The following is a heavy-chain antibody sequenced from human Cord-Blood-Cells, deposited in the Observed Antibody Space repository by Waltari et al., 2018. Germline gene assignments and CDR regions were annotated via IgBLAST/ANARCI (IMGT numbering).Heavy chain of an antibody. CDR1: GYTFTGYY. Sequence: QVQLVQSGAEVKKPGASVKVSCKASGYTFTGYYMHWVRQAPGQGLEWMGRINTNSGGTNYAQKFQGRVIMTRDTSISTAYMELSRLRSDDTAVYYCARARCTGGVCYDAFDIWGQGTMVTVSS. CDR3: ARARCTGGVCYDAFDI. V-gene: IGHV1-2*06. J-gene: IGHJ3*02. CDR2: INTNSGGT. D-gene: IGHD2-8*02.